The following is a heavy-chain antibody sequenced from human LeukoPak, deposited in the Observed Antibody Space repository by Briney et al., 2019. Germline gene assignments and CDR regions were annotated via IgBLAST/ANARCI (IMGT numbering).Heavy chain of an antibody. Sequence: SETLSLTCTVSGASISSGSYYWSWIRQHPGKGLEWIGYIYYSGSTYYNPSLKSRVTISVDTSKNQFSLKLSSVTAADTAVYYCARGLYREYNWFDPWGQGTLVTVSS. CDR2: IYYSGST. CDR1: GASISSGSYY. J-gene: IGHJ5*02. V-gene: IGHV4-31*03. D-gene: IGHD1-26*01. CDR3: ARGLYREYNWFDP.